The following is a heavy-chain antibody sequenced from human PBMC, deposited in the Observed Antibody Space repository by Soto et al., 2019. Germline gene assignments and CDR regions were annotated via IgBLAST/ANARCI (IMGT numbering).Heavy chain of an antibody. J-gene: IGHJ6*02. CDR3: ARARLGYCSSTSCYQGYYYYGMDV. CDR1: GCTFSSYA. Sequence: SVKVSCKASGCTFSSYAISWVRQAPGQGLEWMGGIIPIFGTANYAQKFQGRVTITADESTSTAYMELSSLRSEDTAVYYCARARLGYCSSTSCYQGYYYYGMDVWGQGTTVTVSS. CDR2: IIPIFGTA. D-gene: IGHD2-2*01. V-gene: IGHV1-69*13.